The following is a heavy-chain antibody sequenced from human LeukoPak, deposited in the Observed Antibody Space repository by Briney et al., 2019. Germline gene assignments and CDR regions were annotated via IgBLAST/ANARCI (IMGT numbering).Heavy chain of an antibody. Sequence: PGGSLRLSCAASGFPFSTSWLHWVRQAPGKGLVWVSRISGDGGSTEYADSVKGRFAIYRDNAKNTLYLQMNSLRAEDTAVYYCAARFRDGLDIWGQGTMVTVSS. J-gene: IGHJ3*02. V-gene: IGHV3-74*01. CDR3: AARFRDGLDI. D-gene: IGHD6-6*01. CDR1: GFPFSTSW. CDR2: ISGDGGST.